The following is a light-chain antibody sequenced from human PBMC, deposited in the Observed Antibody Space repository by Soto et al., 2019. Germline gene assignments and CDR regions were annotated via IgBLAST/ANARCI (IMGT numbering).Light chain of an antibody. CDR3: QQYKSWPLT. CDR2: TVS. CDR1: QSVSSN. V-gene: IGKV3-15*01. J-gene: IGKJ4*01. Sequence: EIVMTQSPATLSVSPGEKATLSCRASQSVSSNLAWYQQKPGQAPRLLIFTVSTRATGIPARFSGSGSGTDFALTISSLQSEDFAVYYCQQYKSWPLTFGGGTKVDNK.